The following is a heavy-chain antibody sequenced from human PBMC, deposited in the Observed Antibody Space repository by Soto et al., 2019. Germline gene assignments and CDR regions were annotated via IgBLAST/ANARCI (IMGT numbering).Heavy chain of an antibody. D-gene: IGHD5-18*01. CDR2: ISSSSSYI. CDR3: ASGGYSYGQPRQLYGMDV. Sequence: VRLSCAASGFTFSSYSMNWVRRAPGKGLEWVSSISSSSSYIYYADSVKGRFTISRDNAKNSLYLQMNSLRAEDAAVYYCASGGYSYGQPRQLYGMDVWGQGTTVTVSS. J-gene: IGHJ6*02. CDR1: GFTFSSYS. V-gene: IGHV3-21*01.